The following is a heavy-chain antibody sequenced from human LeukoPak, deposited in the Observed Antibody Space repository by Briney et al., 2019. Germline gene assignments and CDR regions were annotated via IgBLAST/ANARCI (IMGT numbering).Heavy chain of an antibody. CDR1: GFTFSSYG. V-gene: IGHV3-30*02. CDR3: AKTRSGSAPYYMDV. Sequence: PGGSLRLSCAASGFTFSSYGMHWVRQAPGKGLEWVAFIRYDGSNKYYADSVKGRFTISRDNSKNTLYLQMNSLRAEDTAVYYCAKTRSGSAPYYMDVWGKGTTVTISS. D-gene: IGHD1-26*01. J-gene: IGHJ6*03. CDR2: IRYDGSNK.